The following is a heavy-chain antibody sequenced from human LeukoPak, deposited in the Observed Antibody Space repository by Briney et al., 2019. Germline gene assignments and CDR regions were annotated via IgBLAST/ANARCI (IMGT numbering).Heavy chain of an antibody. D-gene: IGHD1-7*01. CDR1: GGSISSSSYY. Sequence: SETLSLTCTVSGGSISSSSYYWGWIRQPAGKGLEWIGRIYTSGSTNYNPSLKSRVTMSVDTSKNQSSLKLSSVTAADTAVYYCAREAGTTGRFDPWGQGTLVTVSS. CDR2: IYTSGST. V-gene: IGHV4-61*02. J-gene: IGHJ5*02. CDR3: AREAGTTGRFDP.